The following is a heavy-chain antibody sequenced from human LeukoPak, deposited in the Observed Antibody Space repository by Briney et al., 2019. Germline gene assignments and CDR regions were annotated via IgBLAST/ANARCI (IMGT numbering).Heavy chain of an antibody. CDR2: IWYDGSNK. CDR3: ARDGTAAGDYYFDY. V-gene: IGHV3-33*01. CDR1: GFTFSSYG. D-gene: IGHD6-13*01. Sequence: GGSLRLSCAASGFTFSSYGMHWVRQAPGKGLXXXXXIWYDGSNKYYADSVKGRFTISRDNSKNTLYLQMNSLRAEDTAVYYCARDGTAAGDYYFDYWGQGTLVTVSS. J-gene: IGHJ4*02.